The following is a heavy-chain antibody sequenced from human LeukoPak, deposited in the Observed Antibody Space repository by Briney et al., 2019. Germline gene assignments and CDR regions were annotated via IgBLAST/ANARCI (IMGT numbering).Heavy chain of an antibody. J-gene: IGHJ4*02. CDR3: AKRTRRYSSGWYVFDY. D-gene: IGHD6-19*01. CDR1: GFTFSSYA. CDR2: ISGSGGST. V-gene: IGHV3-23*01. Sequence: PGGSLRLSCAASGFTFSSYAMSWVRQAPGKGLEWVSAISGSGGSTYYADSVKGRSTISRDNSKSTLYLQMNSLRAEDTAVYYCAKRTRRYSSGWYVFDYWGQGTLVTVSS.